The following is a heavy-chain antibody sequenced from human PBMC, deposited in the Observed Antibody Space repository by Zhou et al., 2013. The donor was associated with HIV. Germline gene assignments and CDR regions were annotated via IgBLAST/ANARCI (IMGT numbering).Heavy chain of an antibody. CDR2: ISVYSGNT. CDR1: GGTFSNLA. D-gene: IGHD1-20*01. V-gene: IGHV1-18*01. Sequence: QVQLVQSGAEVKEPGSSMKVSCEVSGGTFSNLALSWVRHAPGQGLQWMGWISVYSGNTDYAQKFQGRVTLTTDTSTNTAYMELRSLTSDDTATYYCARAITARHYYMDVWGKGTTVTVSS. CDR3: ARAITARHYYMDV. J-gene: IGHJ6*03.